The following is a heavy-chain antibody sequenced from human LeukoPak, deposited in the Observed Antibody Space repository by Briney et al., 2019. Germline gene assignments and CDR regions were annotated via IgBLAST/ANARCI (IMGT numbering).Heavy chain of an antibody. Sequence: PSETLSLTCTVSGGSISSSSYYWGWIRQPPGKGLEWIGEINHSGSTNYNPSLKSRVTISVDTSKNQFSLKLSSVTAADTAVYYCASQYSEGRINWFDPWGQGTLVTVSS. D-gene: IGHD5-12*01. J-gene: IGHJ5*02. CDR2: INHSGST. CDR3: ASQYSEGRINWFDP. CDR1: GGSISSSSYY. V-gene: IGHV4-39*07.